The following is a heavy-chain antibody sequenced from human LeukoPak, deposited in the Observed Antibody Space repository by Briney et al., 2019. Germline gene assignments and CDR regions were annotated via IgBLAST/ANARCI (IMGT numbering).Heavy chain of an antibody. CDR3: ARGFCTSVHCYNDFDY. CDR2: IIPMSNTV. Sequence: ASVKVSCRASGYTFSIYSISWVRQAPGLGLEWMGRIIPMSNTVDYAQRFQDRVTITADKSTGTAYMELSSLRSDDTAVYYCARGFCTSVHCYNDFDYWGQGTQVTVSS. V-gene: IGHV1-69*06. J-gene: IGHJ4*02. CDR1: GYTFSIYS. D-gene: IGHD2-8*02.